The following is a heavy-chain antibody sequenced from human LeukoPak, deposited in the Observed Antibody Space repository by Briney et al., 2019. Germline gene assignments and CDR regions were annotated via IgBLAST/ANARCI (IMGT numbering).Heavy chain of an antibody. J-gene: IGHJ4*02. CDR3: ARDSGISPFDY. D-gene: IGHD3-10*01. Sequence: SETLSLTCTVSGGSPTNHYWSWIRQPPGKGPEWIGYIYYSGSTNYNPSLKNRVTISIDTSKNQFSLKLSSVIAADTAVYYCARDSGISPFDYWGQGTLVTVSS. V-gene: IGHV4-59*11. CDR2: IYYSGST. CDR1: GGSPTNHY.